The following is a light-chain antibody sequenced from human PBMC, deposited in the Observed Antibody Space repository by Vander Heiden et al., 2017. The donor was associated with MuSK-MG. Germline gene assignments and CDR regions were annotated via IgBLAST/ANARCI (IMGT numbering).Light chain of an antibody. CDR1: QSISSW. CDR3: QQDNSSPYT. J-gene: IGKJ2*01. Sequence: DSQMTQSPSTLSASVGDRVTITCRASQSISSWLAWYQQKPGKAPKLLIYDASSVESGVPSRFSGSGSGTEFTLTISSLQPDDFATYYCQQDNSSPYTFGQGTKMDIK. CDR2: DAS. V-gene: IGKV1-5*01.